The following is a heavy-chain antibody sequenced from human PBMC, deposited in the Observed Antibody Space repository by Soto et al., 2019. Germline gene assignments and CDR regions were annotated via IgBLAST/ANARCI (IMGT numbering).Heavy chain of an antibody. CDR3: AKMSSENYYDPVFS. J-gene: IGHJ4*02. Sequence: VQLVESGGGLVKTSGSLRIACAASGFTFSDYYMSWVRQAPGKGLAWVSYISSSGNTIYYADSVKGRFTISRDNAKNSVYLQMNSLRAEDTALYFCAKMSSENYYDPVFSWGQGTLVTVSS. CDR1: GFTFSDYY. V-gene: IGHV3-11*01. CDR2: ISSSGNTI. D-gene: IGHD3-22*01.